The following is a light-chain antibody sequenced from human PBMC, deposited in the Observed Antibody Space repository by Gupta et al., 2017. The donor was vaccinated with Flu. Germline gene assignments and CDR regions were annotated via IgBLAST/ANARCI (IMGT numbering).Light chain of an antibody. CDR1: NIGGKS. Sequence: SYVLTQPPSVSVAPGQTASITCGGNNIGGKSVFWYQQKPGQAPLLVVYDVSDRPSGIPKRFSGSNSGNTATLTIGRVEAGDEADYYCQVWESSSDHRVFGGGTRLTVL. CDR3: QVWESSSDHRV. J-gene: IGLJ3*02. V-gene: IGLV3-21*02. CDR2: DVS.